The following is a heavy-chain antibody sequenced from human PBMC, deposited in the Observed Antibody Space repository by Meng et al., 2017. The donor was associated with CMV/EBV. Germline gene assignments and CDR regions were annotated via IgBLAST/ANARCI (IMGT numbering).Heavy chain of an antibody. J-gene: IGHJ4*02. D-gene: IGHD6-19*01. Sequence: QVQLVESGGGVVQPGRSVRLSCVVSGFTFSSYAMHWVRQAPGKGLEWVAVISYDGSNKYYADSVKGRFTISRDNSKNTLYLQMNSLRAEDTAVYYCASGGAGVAGTGYWGQGTLVTVSS. CDR1: GFTFSSYA. CDR2: ISYDGSNK. V-gene: IGHV3-30-3*01. CDR3: ASGGAGVAGTGY.